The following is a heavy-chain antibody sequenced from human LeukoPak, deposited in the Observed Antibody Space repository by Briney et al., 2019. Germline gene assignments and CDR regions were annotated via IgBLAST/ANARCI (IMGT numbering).Heavy chain of an antibody. Sequence: ASVTVSCKASGYTFIGSYIHWVRQAPGQGLEWMGRINPNSGDTNFAQTFQGRVTMTRDTSITTAYMELSSLTSDDTAVYFCARSAEHCNNGVCFTDYYMDVWGKGTTVTVSS. CDR2: INPNSGDT. CDR3: ARSAEHCNNGVCFTDYYMDV. D-gene: IGHD2-8*01. CDR1: GYTFIGSY. J-gene: IGHJ6*03. V-gene: IGHV1-2*06.